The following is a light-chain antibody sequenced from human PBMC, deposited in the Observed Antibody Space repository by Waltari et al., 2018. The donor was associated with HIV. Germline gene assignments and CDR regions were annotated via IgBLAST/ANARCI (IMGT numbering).Light chain of an antibody. CDR2: DVS. CDR3: SSYTSSSSYV. J-gene: IGLJ1*01. V-gene: IGLV2-14*01. CDR1: SSDVGGYNY. Sequence: QSALTQPASVSGSPGQSITISCPGTSSDVGGYNYVLWYQQHPGKAPTRMIYDVSNRPSGVSNRFSGSKSGNTASLTISGLQAEDEADYYCSSYTSSSSYVFGTGTKVTVL.